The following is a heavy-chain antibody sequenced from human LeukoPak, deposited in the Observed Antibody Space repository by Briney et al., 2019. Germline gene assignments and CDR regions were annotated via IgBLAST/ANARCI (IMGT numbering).Heavy chain of an antibody. CDR3: ARDMWFGELLAKPIDY. CDR1: GFTFSSYE. CDR2: ISSSGSTI. J-gene: IGHJ4*02. V-gene: IGHV3-48*03. Sequence: GGSLRLSCAASGFTFSSYEMNWVRQAPGKGLEWVSYISSSGSTIYYADSVKGRFTISRDNPKNSLYLQMNSLRAEDTAVYYCARDMWFGELLAKPIDYWGQGTLVTVSS. D-gene: IGHD3-10*01.